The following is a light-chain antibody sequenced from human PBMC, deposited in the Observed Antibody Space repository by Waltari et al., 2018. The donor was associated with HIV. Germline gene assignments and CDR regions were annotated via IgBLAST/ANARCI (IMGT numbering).Light chain of an antibody. CDR2: DNN. V-gene: IGLV1-51*01. CDR1: SSNIGSNY. CDR3: GTWDSSLSAYVV. Sequence: QSVLTQPPSVSAAPGQKVTISCSGSSSNIGSNYVSWYQQLPGTAPKLLIYDNNKRPSGIPDRVSGSKSGTSATLGITGLQTGDEADYYGGTWDSSLSAYVVFGGGTKLTVL. J-gene: IGLJ2*01.